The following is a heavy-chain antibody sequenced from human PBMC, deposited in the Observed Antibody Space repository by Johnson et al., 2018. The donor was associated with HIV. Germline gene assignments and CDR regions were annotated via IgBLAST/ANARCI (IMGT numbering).Heavy chain of an antibody. CDR1: GFTFSTYG. J-gene: IGHJ3*02. V-gene: IGHV3-NL1*01. CDR3: ARGEYYYDSSGYSNTPDAFDI. D-gene: IGHD3-22*01. CDR2: IYSGGST. Sequence: QVQLVESGGGVVQPGRSLRLSCAASGFTFSTYGMHWVRQAPGKGLEWVSVIYSGGSTYYADSVKGRFTISRDNSKNTLYLQMNSLRAEDTAVYYCARGEYYYDSSGYSNTPDAFDIWGQGTMVTVSS.